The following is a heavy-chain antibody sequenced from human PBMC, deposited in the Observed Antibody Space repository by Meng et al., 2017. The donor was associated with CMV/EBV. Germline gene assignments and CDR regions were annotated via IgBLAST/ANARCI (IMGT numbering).Heavy chain of an antibody. V-gene: IGHV4-30-4*08. J-gene: IGHJ4*02. D-gene: IGHD3-22*01. Sequence: VQLQESGPGLVKPSQTLSLTCSGSGGSISSGDYYWSWIRQPPGKGLEWIGYIYYSGTTYYNPSLESRVTISVDTSKNQFSLNLSSVTAADTAVYYCARLSGSGTTSTGYHYAFDSWGQGTLVTVSS. CDR1: GGSISSGDYY. CDR3: ARLSGSGTTSTGYHYAFDS. CDR2: IYYSGTT.